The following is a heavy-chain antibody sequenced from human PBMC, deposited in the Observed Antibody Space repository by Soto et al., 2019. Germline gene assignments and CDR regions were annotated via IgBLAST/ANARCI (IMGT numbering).Heavy chain of an antibody. CDR1: GYTLTDYY. D-gene: IGHD2-2*01. J-gene: IGHJ6*02. V-gene: IGHV1-2*04. CDR2: INPKSGGT. Sequence: ASVKVSCKASGYTLTDYYIHWVRQAPGQGLEWMGWINPKSGGTDYAQKFQGWVTLTRDTSISTAYMELSRLKSDDTAVYYCAADRSRCRTNACYPYYNYYGVDVWGQGTTVTASS. CDR3: AADRSRCRTNACYPYYNYYGVDV.